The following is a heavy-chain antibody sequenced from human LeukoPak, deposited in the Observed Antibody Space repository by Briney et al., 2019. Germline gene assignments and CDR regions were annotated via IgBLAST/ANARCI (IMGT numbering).Heavy chain of an antibody. CDR2: ISAYNGNT. CDR1: GYTFTSYG. J-gene: IGHJ4*02. CDR3: ARDVDIVGVPAAIGLED. V-gene: IGHV1-18*01. D-gene: IGHD2-2*03. Sequence: ASVKVSFKASGYTFTSYGISWVPQAPGQGLEWMGWISAYNGNTNYAQKLQGRVTMTTDTSTSTAYMELRSLRSDDTAVYYCARDVDIVGVPAAIGLEDWGQGTLVTVSS.